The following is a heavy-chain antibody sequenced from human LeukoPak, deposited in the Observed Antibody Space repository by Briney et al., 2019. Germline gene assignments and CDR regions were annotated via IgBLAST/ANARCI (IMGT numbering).Heavy chain of an antibody. J-gene: IGHJ4*02. D-gene: IGHD1-26*01. CDR3: ATTTIRLGY. CDR1: GGSISSSSHY. Sequence: SETLSLTCTVSGGSISSSSHYWGWIRQPPGRGLEWIGSMYYRGSTYHNPSLKSRVTISVDTSKNQFSLKLSSVTAADTAVYYCATTTIRLGYWGQGTLVTVSS. V-gene: IGHV4-39*07. CDR2: MYYRGST.